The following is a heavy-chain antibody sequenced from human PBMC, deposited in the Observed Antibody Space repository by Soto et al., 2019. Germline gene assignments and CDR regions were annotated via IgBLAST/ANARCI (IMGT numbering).Heavy chain of an antibody. V-gene: IGHV5-10-1*01. CDR3: ARIESIARNWFDP. D-gene: IGHD6-13*01. Sequence: GESLKISCKGSGLSFTNYWISWVRQMPGKGLEWMGNIDPVDSYANYSPSFQGHVTFSVDTSISTAYLQWSSLKASDTAMYFCARIESIARNWFDPWGQETLVTVSS. CDR2: IDPVDSYA. CDR1: GLSFTNYW. J-gene: IGHJ5*02.